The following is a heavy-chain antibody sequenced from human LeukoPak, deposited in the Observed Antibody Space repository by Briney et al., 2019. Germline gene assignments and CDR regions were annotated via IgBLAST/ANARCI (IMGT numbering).Heavy chain of an antibody. D-gene: IGHD6-19*01. CDR3: ARGGEGYSSGWYDY. Sequence: GGSLRLSCAASGFTFSSYAMSWVRQAPGKGLEWVAVISYDGSNKYYADSVKGRFTISRDNSKNTLYLQMNSLRAEDTAVYYCARGGEGYSSGWYDYWGQGTLVTVSS. CDR1: GFTFSSYA. CDR2: ISYDGSNK. J-gene: IGHJ4*02. V-gene: IGHV3-30*04.